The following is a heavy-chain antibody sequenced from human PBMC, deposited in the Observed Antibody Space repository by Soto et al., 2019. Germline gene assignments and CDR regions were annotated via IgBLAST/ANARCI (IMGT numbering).Heavy chain of an antibody. D-gene: IGHD5-18*01. J-gene: IGHJ4*02. CDR1: GGTFSSYA. CDR3: ASGGRSADDVGAQLWLLYYFDY. CDR2: IIPIFGTA. V-gene: IGHV1-69*13. Sequence: ASVKVSCKASGGTFSSYAISWVRQAPGQGLEWMGGIIPIFGTANYAQKFQGRVTITADESTSTAYMGLSSLRSEDTAVYYCASGGRSADDVGAQLWLLYYFDYWGQGTLVTVSS.